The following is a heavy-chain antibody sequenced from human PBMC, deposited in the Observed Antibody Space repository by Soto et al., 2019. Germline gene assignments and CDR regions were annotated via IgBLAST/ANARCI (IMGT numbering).Heavy chain of an antibody. D-gene: IGHD4-4*01. Sequence: PGGSLRLSCAASRFTFSSYSMNWVRQAPGKGLEWVSSITSSSNYIYYADSVKGRFTISRDNAKNSLYVQMNSLRAEDTAVYYCARELYSDYYYYTMDVWGQGTTVTVSS. CDR1: RFTFSSYS. CDR2: ITSSSNYI. CDR3: ARELYSDYYYYTMDV. J-gene: IGHJ6*02. V-gene: IGHV3-21*01.